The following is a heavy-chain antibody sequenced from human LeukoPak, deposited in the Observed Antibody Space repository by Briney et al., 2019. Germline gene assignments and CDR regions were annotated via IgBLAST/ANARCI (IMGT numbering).Heavy chain of an antibody. CDR3: AKALDSYNGMDV. CDR1: GLTFSSHA. Sequence: GGSLRLSCGASGLTFSSHAMSWVRQAPGKGLAWVSGISGSGRSTHSADSVKGRFTISRDNSKNMLYLQMNSLRAEDTALYYCAKALDSYNGMDVWGQGTTVIVSS. V-gene: IGHV3-23*01. CDR2: ISGSGRST. D-gene: IGHD3-10*01. J-gene: IGHJ6*02.